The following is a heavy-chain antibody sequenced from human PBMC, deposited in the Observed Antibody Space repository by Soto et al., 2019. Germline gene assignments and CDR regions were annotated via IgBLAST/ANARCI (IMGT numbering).Heavy chain of an antibody. Sequence: QVTLKESGPVLVKPTETLTLTCTVSGVSLSNCTLGVSWIRQPPGKALEWLAHIFSNDDKSYTTALKSRLTLSKDTSRSQVVLTLTHMDPVASASYYFALIMECSRTASYLASFDPWGQRPLLTVAS. CDR1: GVSLSNCTLG. V-gene: IGHV2-26*01. CDR2: IFSNDDK. D-gene: IGHD3-3*01. J-gene: IGHJ5*02. CDR3: ALIMECSRTASYLASFDP.